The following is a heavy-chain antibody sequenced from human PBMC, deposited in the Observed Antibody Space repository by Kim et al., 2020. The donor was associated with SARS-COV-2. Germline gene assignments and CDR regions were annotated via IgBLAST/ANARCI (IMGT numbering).Heavy chain of an antibody. CDR3: ARGSIAAAANSY. CDR1: GGSVSSGSYY. V-gene: IGHV4-61*01. Sequence: SETLSLTCTVSGGSVSSGSYYWSWIRQPPGKGLEWIGYIYYSGSTNYNPSLKSRVTISVDTSKNQFSLKLSSVTAADTAVYYCARGSIAAAANSYWGQGTLVTVSS. D-gene: IGHD6-13*01. CDR2: IYYSGST. J-gene: IGHJ4*02.